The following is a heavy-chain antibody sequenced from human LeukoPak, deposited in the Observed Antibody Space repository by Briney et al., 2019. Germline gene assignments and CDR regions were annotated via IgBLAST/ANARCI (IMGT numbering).Heavy chain of an antibody. CDR3: ARLKQLDIDY. Sequence: PSETLSLTCTVSGGSISNYYWSWIRQPAGKGLEWIGRIYTSGSTNYNPSLKSRVPISIDKSKNQFSLKLTSVTAADTAVYYCARLKQLDIDYWGHGTLVTVSS. J-gene: IGHJ4*01. CDR2: IYTSGST. V-gene: IGHV4-4*07. D-gene: IGHD6-6*01. CDR1: GGSISNYY.